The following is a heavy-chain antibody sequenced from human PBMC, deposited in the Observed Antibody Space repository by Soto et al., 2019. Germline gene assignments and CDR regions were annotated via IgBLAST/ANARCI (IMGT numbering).Heavy chain of an antibody. CDR1: GLTFSSYA. Sequence: GGSLRLSCAASGLTFSSYAMHWVRQAPGKGLEWVAVISYDGSNKYYADSVKGRFTISRDNSKNTLYLQMNSLRAEDTAVYYCARDGDYDSSVNFDYWGQGTLVTVSS. CDR2: ISYDGSNK. CDR3: ARDGDYDSSVNFDY. V-gene: IGHV3-30-3*01. D-gene: IGHD3-22*01. J-gene: IGHJ4*02.